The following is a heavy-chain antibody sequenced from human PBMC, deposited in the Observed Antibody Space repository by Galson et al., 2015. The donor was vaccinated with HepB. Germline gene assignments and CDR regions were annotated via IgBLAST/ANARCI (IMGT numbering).Heavy chain of an antibody. Sequence: SLRLSCAASGFTFSSYGMHWVRQAPGKGLEWVAVISYDGSNKYYADSVKGRFTISRDNSKNTLYLQMNSLRAEDTAVYYCAKDFYDSSGYYSHYYYGMDVWGQGTTVTVSS. CDR2: ISYDGSNK. CDR1: GFTFSSYG. D-gene: IGHD3-22*01. CDR3: AKDFYDSSGYYSHYYYGMDV. V-gene: IGHV3-30*18. J-gene: IGHJ6*02.